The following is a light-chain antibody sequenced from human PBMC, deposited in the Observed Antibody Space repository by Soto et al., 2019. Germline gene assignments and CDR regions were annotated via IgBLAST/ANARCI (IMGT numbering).Light chain of an antibody. J-gene: IGKJ2*01. Sequence: PGERATLSCGARQTVSGSDLAWYQQKPGLAPRLLIYDASSRATGIPDRFSGSGSGTDFTLTISRLEPEDFAVYYCQQYGSSPYTFGQGTKLEIK. V-gene: IGKV3D-20*01. CDR3: QQYGSSPYT. CDR1: QTVSGSD. CDR2: DAS.